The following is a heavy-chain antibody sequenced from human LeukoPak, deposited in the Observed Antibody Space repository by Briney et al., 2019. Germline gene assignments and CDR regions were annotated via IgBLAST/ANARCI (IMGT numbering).Heavy chain of an antibody. V-gene: IGHV1-46*01. CDR1: GYTFTSYY. J-gene: IGHJ4*02. CDR2: INPSGGST. Sequence: ASVKVSCKASGYTFTSYYMHWVRQAPGQGLEWMGIINPSGGSTSYAQKFQGRVTMTRDLSTSTVYMELSSLRSEDTAVYYCARLTQPYYFDYWGQGTLVTVSS. CDR3: ARLTQPYYFDY.